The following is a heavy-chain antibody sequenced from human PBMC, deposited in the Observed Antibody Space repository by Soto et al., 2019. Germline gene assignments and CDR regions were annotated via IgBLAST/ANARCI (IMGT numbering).Heavy chain of an antibody. J-gene: IGHJ4*02. D-gene: IGHD3-22*01. V-gene: IGHV3-23*01. Sequence: PGGSLRLSCAASGFTFSSYAMSWVRQAPGKGLEWVSAISGSGGSTYYADSVKGRFTISRDNSKNTLYLQMNSLRAEDTAVYYCAKAPPYYYDSSGFHLFYFDYWGQGTLVTVSS. CDR1: GFTFSSYA. CDR2: ISGSGGST. CDR3: AKAPPYYYDSSGFHLFYFDY.